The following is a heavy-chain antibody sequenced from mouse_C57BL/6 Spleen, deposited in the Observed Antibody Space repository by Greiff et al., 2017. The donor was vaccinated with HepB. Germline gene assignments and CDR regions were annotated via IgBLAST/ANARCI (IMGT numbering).Heavy chain of an antibody. CDR1: GFNIKDYY. Sequence: EVQLQQSGAELVRPGASVKLSCTASGFNIKDYYMHWVKQRPEQGLEWIGRIDPEDGDTEYAPKFQGKATMTADTSSNTAYLQLSSLTSEDTAVYYFTVYEYEGDYFDYWGQGTTLTVSS. D-gene: IGHD2-4*01. CDR2: IDPEDGDT. V-gene: IGHV14-1*01. J-gene: IGHJ2*01. CDR3: TVYEYEGDYFDY.